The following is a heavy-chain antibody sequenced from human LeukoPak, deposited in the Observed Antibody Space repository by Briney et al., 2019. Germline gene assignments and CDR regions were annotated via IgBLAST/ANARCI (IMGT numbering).Heavy chain of an antibody. J-gene: IGHJ3*02. CDR3: AKGSMDAFDI. CDR2: ISWNSGSI. D-gene: IGHD2-8*01. CDR1: GFTFDDYA. Sequence: GGSLRLSCAASGFTFDDYAMHWVRQAPGKGLEWVSGISWNSGSIGYADSVKGRFTISRDNAKNSLYLQMNSLRAEAMALYYCAKGSMDAFDIWGQGTMVTVS. V-gene: IGHV3-9*03.